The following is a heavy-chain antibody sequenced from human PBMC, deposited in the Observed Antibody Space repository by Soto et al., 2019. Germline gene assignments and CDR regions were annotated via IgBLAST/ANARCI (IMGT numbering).Heavy chain of an antibody. Sequence: QVQLQESGPGLVKPSQTLSLTCSVSGGSISSDGYYWSWIRQPPGKGLEWIGYTYLSGSTYRNPSLKSRLTISIDVSKNQLSLNLTSGTAADTAVYYCARAEVGYDSSGYYRYGMDVWGQGTTVTVSS. CDR2: TYLSGST. V-gene: IGHV4-31*03. D-gene: IGHD3-22*01. J-gene: IGHJ6*02. CDR3: ARAEVGYDSSGYYRYGMDV. CDR1: GGSISSDGYY.